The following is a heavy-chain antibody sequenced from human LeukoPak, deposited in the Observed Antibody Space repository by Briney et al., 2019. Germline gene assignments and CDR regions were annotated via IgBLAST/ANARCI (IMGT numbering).Heavy chain of an antibody. D-gene: IGHD6-13*01. CDR2: ITSSGDST. V-gene: IGHV3-23*01. CDR1: GFTFSGYA. J-gene: IGHJ5*01. Sequence: GGSLRLSCAASGFTFSGYAMSWVRQAPGKGLEWVSAITSSGDSTYYADSVKGRFTISRDNSKTTLYLQMNSLRADDTAVYHCAKPLYSSNWYWFDSWGQGTLVTVSS. CDR3: AKPLYSSNWYWFDS.